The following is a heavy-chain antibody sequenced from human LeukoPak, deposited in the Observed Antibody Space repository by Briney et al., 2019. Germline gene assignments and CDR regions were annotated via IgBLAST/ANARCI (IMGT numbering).Heavy chain of an antibody. Sequence: PGGSLRLSCAASGFTFSSYGMHWVRQAPGKGLEWVAFIRYDGSNKYYADSVKGRFTISRDNSKNTLYLQMNSLRAEDTAVYYCAKEPFTEPVPVDYWGQGTLVTVSS. V-gene: IGHV3-30*02. CDR2: IRYDGSNK. CDR1: GFTFSSYG. J-gene: IGHJ4*02. CDR3: AKEPFTEPVPVDY. D-gene: IGHD1-14*01.